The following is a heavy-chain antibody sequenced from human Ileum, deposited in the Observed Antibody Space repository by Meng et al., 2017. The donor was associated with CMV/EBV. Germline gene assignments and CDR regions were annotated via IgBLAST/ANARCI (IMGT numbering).Heavy chain of an antibody. Sequence: QVRVVQSGIEVKKPGGSVKVSCKTSGYTFTDKHLHWGRQCPGQGFEWMGSIYPPNGGTYFAQKFQGRVTMTSVTSITTAYMELSSLTSDATAIYHSVKEDWYFDFWGHGTLVTVSS. CDR3: VKEDWYFDF. CDR2: IYPPNGGT. J-gene: IGHJ4*01. CDR1: GYTFTDKH. D-gene: IGHD3-9*01. V-gene: IGHV1-2*02.